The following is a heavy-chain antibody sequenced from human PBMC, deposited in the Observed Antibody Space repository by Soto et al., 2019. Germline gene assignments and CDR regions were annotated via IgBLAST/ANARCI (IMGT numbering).Heavy chain of an antibody. J-gene: IGHJ3*02. CDR3: ARDWGLVEPGIAAAGVSAFDI. Sequence: ASVKVSCKASGYTFTSYYMHWVRQAPGQGLEWMGIINPSGGSTSYAQKFQGRVTMTRDTSTSTVYMELSSLRSEDTAVYYCARDWGLVEPGIAAAGVSAFDIWGQGTMVTVSS. CDR1: GYTFTSYY. V-gene: IGHV1-46*01. D-gene: IGHD6-13*01. CDR2: INPSGGST.